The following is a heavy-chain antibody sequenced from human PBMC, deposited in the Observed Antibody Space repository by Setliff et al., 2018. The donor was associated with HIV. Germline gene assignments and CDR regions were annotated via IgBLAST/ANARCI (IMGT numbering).Heavy chain of an antibody. CDR2: ISYSGST. CDR1: GDSITSTNYY. J-gene: IGHJ5*02. Sequence: SETLSLTCTVSGDSITSTNYYWGWIRQPPGKGLEWIGSISYSGSTYYKSSLKSRVTISVDASKNHFSLKLSSVTAADTAVYYCARCPVLLWFGKISGVDWFDPWGQGILVTVSS. V-gene: IGHV4-39*07. CDR3: ARCPVLLWFGKISGVDWFDP. D-gene: IGHD3-10*01.